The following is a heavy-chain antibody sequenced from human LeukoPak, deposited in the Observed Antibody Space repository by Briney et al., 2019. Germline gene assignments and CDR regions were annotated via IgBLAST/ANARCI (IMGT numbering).Heavy chain of an antibody. CDR3: ARDSPAARDAFDI. V-gene: IGHV1-69*01. D-gene: IGHD2-2*01. CDR1: GGTFSSYA. Sequence: GSSVKVSCTASGGTFSSYAISWVRQAPGQGLEWMGGIIPIFGTANYAQKFQGRVTITADESTSTAYMELSSLRSEDTAVYYCARDSPAARDAFDIWGQGTMVTVSS. CDR2: IIPIFGTA. J-gene: IGHJ3*02.